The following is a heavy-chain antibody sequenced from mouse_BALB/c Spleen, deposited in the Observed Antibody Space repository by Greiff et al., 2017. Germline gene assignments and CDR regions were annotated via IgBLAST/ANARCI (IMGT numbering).Heavy chain of an antibody. J-gene: IGHJ1*01. CDR3: ARDRGITTVVADWYFDV. CDR2: IWAGGST. D-gene: IGHD1-1*01. V-gene: IGHV2-9*02. CDR1: GFSLTSYG. Sequence: VQGVESGPGLVAPSQSLSITCTVSGFSLTSYGVHWVRQPPGKGLEWLGVIWAGGSTNYNSALMSRLSISKDNSKSQVFLKMNSLQTDDTAMYYCARDRGITTVVADWYFDVWGAGTTVTVSS.